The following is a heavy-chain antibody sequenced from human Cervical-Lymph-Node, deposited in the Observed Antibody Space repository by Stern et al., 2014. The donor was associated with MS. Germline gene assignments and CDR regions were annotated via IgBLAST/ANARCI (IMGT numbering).Heavy chain of an antibody. J-gene: IGHJ5*02. CDR2: INTDTGSP. CDR1: GYTLTNFP. D-gene: IGHD6-13*01. Sequence: VQLVESGSELKKPGASVKLSCKTSGYTLTNFPMNWVRQAPGQGLEWMGWINTDTGSPKYAQGFTGRFVFSLDPSVSTTYFCVRGGIQKQQLGKLDTWGQGTLVSVSS. V-gene: IGHV7-4-1*01. CDR3: T.